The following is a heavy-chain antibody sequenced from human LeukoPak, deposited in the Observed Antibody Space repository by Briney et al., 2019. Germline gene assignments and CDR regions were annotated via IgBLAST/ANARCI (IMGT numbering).Heavy chain of an antibody. J-gene: IGHJ4*02. CDR1: GFTFSSYG. CDR2: ISYDGSNK. V-gene: IGHV3-30*18. D-gene: IGHD1-26*01. CDR3: PKDGYSGSSDY. Sequence: GGSLRLSCAASGFTFSSYGMHWVRQAPGKGLEWVAVISYDGSNKYYADSVKGRFTISRDNSKNTLYLQMNSLRAEDTAVYYCPKDGYSGSSDYWGQGTLVTVSS.